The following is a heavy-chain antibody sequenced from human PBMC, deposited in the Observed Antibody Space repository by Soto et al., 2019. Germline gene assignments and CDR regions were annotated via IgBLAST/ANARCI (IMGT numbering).Heavy chain of an antibody. V-gene: IGHV3-30-3*01. Sequence: QVQLVESGGGVVQPGRSLRLSCAASGFTFSSYAMHWVRQAPGKGLEWVAVISYDGSNKYYADSVKGRFTISRDNTKNLMYLQTNRLRAEISGVDYCARDQLVIVVVPAGIGRPDYWGQGTLNTVSS. J-gene: IGHJ4*02. CDR1: GFTFSSYA. CDR3: ARDQLVIVVVPAGIGRPDY. CDR2: ISYDGSNK. D-gene: IGHD2-2*02.